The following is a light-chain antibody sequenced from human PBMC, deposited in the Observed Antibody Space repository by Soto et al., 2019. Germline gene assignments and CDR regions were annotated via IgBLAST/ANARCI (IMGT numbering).Light chain of an antibody. V-gene: IGLV4-69*01. Sequence: QPVLTQSPSASASLGASVKLTCSRSSGDSSYAIAWHQQQPEKGPRYLMKLNSDGSHSKGDGIPDRFSGSSSGAERYLTISSLQSEDEADYYCQTWGTGIHYVFGTGTKVTVL. CDR3: QTWGTGIHYV. CDR1: SGDSSYA. CDR2: LNSDGSH. J-gene: IGLJ1*01.